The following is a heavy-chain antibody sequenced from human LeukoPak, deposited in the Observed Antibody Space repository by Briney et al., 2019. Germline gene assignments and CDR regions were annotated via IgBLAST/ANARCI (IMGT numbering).Heavy chain of an antibody. Sequence: GSVKVSCKASGYTFTSYYMHWVRQAPGQGLEWMGIINPSGGSTSYAQKFQGRVTMTRDTSTSTAYMELSSLRSEDTAVYYCARLVTGKTNWFDPWGQGTLVTVSS. D-gene: IGHD1-14*01. CDR1: GYTFTSYY. CDR2: INPSGGST. CDR3: ARLVTGKTNWFDP. V-gene: IGHV1-46*01. J-gene: IGHJ5*02.